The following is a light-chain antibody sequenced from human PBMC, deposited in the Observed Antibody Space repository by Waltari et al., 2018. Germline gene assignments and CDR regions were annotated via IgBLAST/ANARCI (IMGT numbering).Light chain of an antibody. CDR2: GAS. CDR3: QQYNDWTPIT. J-gene: IGKJ3*01. CDR1: QSVSNN. Sequence: EVVMTQSPGTLSVTPGESATLSCRASQSVSNNLAWYQQKPGQAPRLLIYGASTRATGVPDGFSGSGSGTEFTLTVSSLQSEDFGVYFCQQYNDWTPITFGPGTKVDIK. V-gene: IGKV3-15*01.